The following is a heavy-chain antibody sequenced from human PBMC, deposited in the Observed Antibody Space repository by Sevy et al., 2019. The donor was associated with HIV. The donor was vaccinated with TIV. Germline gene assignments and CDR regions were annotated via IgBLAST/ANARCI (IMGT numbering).Heavy chain of an antibody. J-gene: IGHJ4*02. CDR2: IIPILGIA. D-gene: IGHD6-6*01. CDR1: GGTFSSYA. Sequence: ATVKVSCKASGGTFSSYAISWVRQAPGQGLEWMGGIIPILGIANYAQKFQGRVTITADKSTSTAYMELSSLRSEDTAVYYCARAHVAARHYDFDYWGQGTLVTVSS. V-gene: IGHV1-69*10. CDR3: ARAHVAARHYDFDY.